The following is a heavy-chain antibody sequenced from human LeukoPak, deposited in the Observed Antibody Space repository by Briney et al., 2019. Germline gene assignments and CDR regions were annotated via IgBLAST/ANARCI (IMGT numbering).Heavy chain of an antibody. D-gene: IGHD3-9*01. Sequence: GGSLRLSCVASGFTFSGYNMNWVRQAPGKGLEWVSSISSISSNIYYADSVKGRFTISTDNAKSSLYLQLNSLRAEDTAVYYCARDGLTGYYKGYYYYIDVWGKGTTVTVSS. V-gene: IGHV3-21*01. CDR3: ARDGLTGYYKGYYYYIDV. J-gene: IGHJ6*03. CDR1: GFTFSGYN. CDR2: ISSISSNI.